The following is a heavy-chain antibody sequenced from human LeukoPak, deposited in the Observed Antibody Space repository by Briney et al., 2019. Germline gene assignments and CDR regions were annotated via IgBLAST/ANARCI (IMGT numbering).Heavy chain of an antibody. D-gene: IGHD3-3*01. Sequence: PSETLSLTCTVSGGSISSYYWSWIRQPAGKGLEWIGRIYTSGSTNYNPSLKSRVTISVDTSKNQFSLKLSSVTAADTAVYYCAREKKDVARRITIFGVVSGPRGRGVDYWGQGTLVTVSS. J-gene: IGHJ4*02. V-gene: IGHV4-4*07. CDR3: AREKKDVARRITIFGVVSGPRGRGVDY. CDR1: GGSISSYY. CDR2: IYTSGST.